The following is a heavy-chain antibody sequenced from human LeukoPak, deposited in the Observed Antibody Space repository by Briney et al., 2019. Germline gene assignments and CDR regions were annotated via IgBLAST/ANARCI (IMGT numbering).Heavy chain of an antibody. D-gene: IGHD6-13*01. V-gene: IGHV3-7*01. CDR1: GFTFSSYW. CDR3: ARGGEYSSSWYGDNWFDP. CDR2: IKQDGSEK. Sequence: PGGSLRLSCAASGFTFSSYWMSWVRQAPGKGLEWVANIKQDGSEKYYVDSVKGRFTISRDNAKNSLYLQMNSLRAEDTAVYYCARGGEYSSSWYGDNWFDPWGQGTLVTVSS. J-gene: IGHJ5*02.